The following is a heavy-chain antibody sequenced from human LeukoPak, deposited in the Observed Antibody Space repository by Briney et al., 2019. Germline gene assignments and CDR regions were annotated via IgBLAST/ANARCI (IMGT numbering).Heavy chain of an antibody. Sequence: GGSLRLSCAASGFTFSSYGMHWVRQAPGKGLEWVAVIWYDGSNKYYADSVKGRFTISRDNSKNTLYLQMNSLRAEDTAVYYCARDRRVRGVIITDDAFDICGQGTMVTVSS. CDR3: ARDRRVRGVIITDDAFDI. V-gene: IGHV3-33*01. D-gene: IGHD3-10*01. CDR2: IWYDGSNK. J-gene: IGHJ3*02. CDR1: GFTFSSYG.